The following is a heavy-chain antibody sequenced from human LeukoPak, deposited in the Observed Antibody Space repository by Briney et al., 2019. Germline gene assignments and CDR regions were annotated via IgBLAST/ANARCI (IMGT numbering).Heavy chain of an antibody. CDR3: ARELAGHYYGSGSSFDY. Sequence: PGGSLRLSCVASGFNFNMFWMSWVRQAPGKGLEWVANTREDGSEKYYVDSVKGRFTISRDNAKNSLYLQMNSLRAEDTAVYYCARELAGHYYGSGSSFDYWGQGTLVTVSS. CDR1: GFNFNMFW. J-gene: IGHJ4*02. CDR2: TREDGSEK. D-gene: IGHD3-10*01. V-gene: IGHV3-7*01.